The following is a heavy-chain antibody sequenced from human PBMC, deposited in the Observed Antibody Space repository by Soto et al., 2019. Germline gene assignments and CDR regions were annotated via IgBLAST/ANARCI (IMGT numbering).Heavy chain of an antibody. Sequence: QVQLVQSGAEVKKPGASVKVSCKASGYTFTAYHVHWVRQAPGQGLEWMAWINPYNGATNYAQRFQDRVTLTSDTSISTAYMEINKLTTDDAAVYYCATTSGHYSSAWQRFDVWGRGTTVTVSS. D-gene: IGHD6-19*01. V-gene: IGHV1-2*02. J-gene: IGHJ6*02. CDR1: GYTFTAYH. CDR3: ATTSGHYSSAWQRFDV. CDR2: INPYNGAT.